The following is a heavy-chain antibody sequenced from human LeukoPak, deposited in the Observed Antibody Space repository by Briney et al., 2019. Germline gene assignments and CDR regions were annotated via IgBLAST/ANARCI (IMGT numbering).Heavy chain of an antibody. CDR1: GFTFSSYG. J-gene: IGHJ5*02. Sequence: GGSPRLSCAASGFTFSSYGMHWVRQAPGKGLEWVAVIWYDGSNKYYADSVKGRFTISRDNSKNTLYLQMNSLRAEDTAVYYCARGVTNYYGSGSYLTWFDPWGQGTLVTVSS. CDR3: ARGVTNYYGSGSYLTWFDP. CDR2: IWYDGSNK. D-gene: IGHD3-10*01. V-gene: IGHV3-33*01.